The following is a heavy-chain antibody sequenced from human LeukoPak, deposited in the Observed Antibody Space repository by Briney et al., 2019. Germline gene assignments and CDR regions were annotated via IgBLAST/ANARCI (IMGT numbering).Heavy chain of an antibody. CDR1: GFTFNNFW. D-gene: IGHD6-13*01. V-gene: IGHV3-7*01. J-gene: IGHJ4*02. CDR2: INQDGSAE. CDR3: ARAEATGRVDY. Sequence: GGSLRLSCAASGFTFNNFWMGWVRQAPGKGLEWVANINQDGSAEYYVDSVKGRFTISRDNAKNSLYLQMNSLRAEDTAVYYCARAEATGRVDYWGQGTLVTVSS.